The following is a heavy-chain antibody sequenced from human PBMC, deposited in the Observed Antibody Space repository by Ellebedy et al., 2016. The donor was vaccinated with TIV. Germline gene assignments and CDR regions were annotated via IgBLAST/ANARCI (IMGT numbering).Heavy chain of an antibody. Sequence: ASVKVSXKASGYTFTSYYMHWVRQAPGQGLEWMGIINPSGGSTSYAQKFQGRVTMTRDTSTSTVYMELSSLRSEDTAVYYCARDFPGYCSGGSCYSIDYWGQGTLVTVSS. V-gene: IGHV1-46*01. D-gene: IGHD2-15*01. CDR3: ARDFPGYCSGGSCYSIDY. CDR2: INPSGGST. J-gene: IGHJ4*02. CDR1: GYTFTSYY.